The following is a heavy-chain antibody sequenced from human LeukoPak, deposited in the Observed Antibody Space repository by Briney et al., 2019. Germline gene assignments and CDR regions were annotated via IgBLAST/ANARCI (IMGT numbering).Heavy chain of an antibody. V-gene: IGHV1-8*01. CDR1: GYTFTNYD. CDR3: ARVNCSSTSCRSKFLDY. D-gene: IGHD2-2*01. J-gene: IGHJ4*02. Sequence: GASVKVSCKASGYTFTNYDINWVRQATGQGLEWMGWMNPNSANTGYAQKFQGRVTMTRITSISTAYMELSSLRSEDTAVYYCARVNCSSTSCRSKFLDYWGQGTLVTVSS. CDR2: MNPNSANT.